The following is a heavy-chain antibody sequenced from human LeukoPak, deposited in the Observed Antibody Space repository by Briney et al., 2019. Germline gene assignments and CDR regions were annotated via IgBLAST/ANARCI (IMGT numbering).Heavy chain of an antibody. CDR1: EFSFSDYD. Sequence: GGSLRLSCAASEFSFSDYDMHWVRQAPGKGLEWVTFIRYDGTNTYADSVKGRFTISRDNANNSLYLKMNSLRAEDTAVYFCARVGAYSSSWYGYWGRGTLVTVSS. V-gene: IGHV3-30*02. J-gene: IGHJ4*02. CDR3: ARVGAYSSSWYGY. D-gene: IGHD6-13*01. CDR2: IRYDGTNT.